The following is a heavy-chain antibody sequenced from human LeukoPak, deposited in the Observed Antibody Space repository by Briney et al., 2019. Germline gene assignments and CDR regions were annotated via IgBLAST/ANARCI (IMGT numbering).Heavy chain of an antibody. CDR1: GYSFTSYW. D-gene: IGHD6-13*01. J-gene: IGHJ6*03. V-gene: IGHV5-51*01. CDR3: ARPRIAAAGNVYYTDV. Sequence: KNVESMKISCKGSGYSFTSYWIGWVRQMPGKGVEWMGIIYPGDSDTRYSPSFQGQVTISADKSISTAYLQWSSLKASGTAMYYCARPRIAAAGNVYYTDVWGKGTTVTVSS. CDR2: IYPGDSDT.